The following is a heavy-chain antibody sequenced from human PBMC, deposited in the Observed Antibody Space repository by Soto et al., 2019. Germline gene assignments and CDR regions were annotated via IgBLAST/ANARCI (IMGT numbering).Heavy chain of an antibody. V-gene: IGHV4-30-4*01. CDR1: GGSIISGDYY. Sequence: PSETQSLTCTVSGGSIISGDYYWSWIRQPPGKGLEWIGYIYYSGSTYYNPSLKSRVTISVDTSKNQFSLKLSSVTAADTAVYYCARERPDGSRLDPWGQGTLVTVSS. J-gene: IGHJ5*02. D-gene: IGHD6-13*01. CDR2: IYYSGST. CDR3: ARERPDGSRLDP.